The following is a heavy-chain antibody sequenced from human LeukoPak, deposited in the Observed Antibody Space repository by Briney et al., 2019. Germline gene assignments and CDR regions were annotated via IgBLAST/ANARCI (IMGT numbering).Heavy chain of an antibody. J-gene: IGHJ4*02. Sequence: GGSLRLSCAASGFTFSSYAMHWVRQAPGKGLEWVAVISYDGSNKYYADSVKGRFTISRDNSKNTLYLQMNSLRAEDTAVYYCARYIPYTIIADYWGQGTLVTVSS. CDR3: ARYIPYTIIADY. V-gene: IGHV3-30-3*01. CDR2: ISYDGSNK. D-gene: IGHD3-22*01. CDR1: GFTFSSYA.